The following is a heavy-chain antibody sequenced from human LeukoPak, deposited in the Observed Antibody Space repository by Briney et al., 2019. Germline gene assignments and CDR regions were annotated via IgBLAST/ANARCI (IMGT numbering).Heavy chain of an antibody. CDR3: AKDSAPGYYYDSSGYLDY. V-gene: IGHV3-30*18. CDR1: GFTFSSYG. D-gene: IGHD3-22*01. Sequence: GGSLRLSCAASGFTFSSYGMHWVRQAPGKGLEWVAVISYDGSNKYYADSVKGRFTISRDNSKNTLYLQMNSLRAEDTAVYYCAKDSAPGYYYDSSGYLDYWGQGTLATVSS. J-gene: IGHJ4*02. CDR2: ISYDGSNK.